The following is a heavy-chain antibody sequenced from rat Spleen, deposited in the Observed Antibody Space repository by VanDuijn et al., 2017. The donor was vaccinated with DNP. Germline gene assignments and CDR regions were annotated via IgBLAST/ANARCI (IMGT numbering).Heavy chain of an antibody. CDR3: ARGSSSIYWYFDF. CDR2: IASGGGGT. CDR1: RFTFNSYW. Sequence: EVQLVESGGGLVQPGRSLKLSCVASRFTFNSYWMTWIRQVPGKGLEWVASIASGGGGTYYPDSVRGRFTISRDDAKNTLYLQMNSLKSEDTATYYCARGSSSIYWYFDFWGPGTMVTVSS. D-gene: IGHD1-2*01. V-gene: IGHV5-31*01. J-gene: IGHJ1*01.